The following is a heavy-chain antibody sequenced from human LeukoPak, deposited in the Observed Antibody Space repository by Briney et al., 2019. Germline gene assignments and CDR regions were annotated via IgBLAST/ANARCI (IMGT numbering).Heavy chain of an antibody. CDR1: EFAFSRNN. CDR2: ISYDGSDK. V-gene: IGHV3-30*02. J-gene: IGHJ4*02. Sequence: GGSLRLSCAASEFAFSRNNMHWVRQAPGKGLEWVSFISYDGSDKNYAESVKGRSTISRDNSKNTLFLQMNSLGAGDTALYYCAKGQGGGHCSFDYWGQGTLVTVSS. D-gene: IGHD2-21*02. CDR3: AKGQGGGHCSFDY.